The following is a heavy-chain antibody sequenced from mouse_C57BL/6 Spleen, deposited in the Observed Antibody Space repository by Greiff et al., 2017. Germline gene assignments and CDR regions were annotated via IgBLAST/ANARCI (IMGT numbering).Heavy chain of an antibody. CDR2: INPSSGYT. V-gene: IGHV1-4*01. J-gene: IGHJ1*03. D-gene: IGHD1-1*01. Sequence: VQLQQSGAELARPGASVKMSCKASGYTFTSYTMHWVKQRPGQGLEWIGYINPSSGYTKYNQKFKDKATLTADKSSSTAYMQLSSLTSEDSAVYYGAGWTTVVDEGYFDVWGTGTTVTVSS. CDR3: AGWTTVVDEGYFDV. CDR1: GYTFTSYT.